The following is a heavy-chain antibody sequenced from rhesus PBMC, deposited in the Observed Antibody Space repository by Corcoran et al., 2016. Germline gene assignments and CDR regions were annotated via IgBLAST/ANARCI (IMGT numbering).Heavy chain of an antibody. J-gene: IGHJ2*01. Sequence: QVQLVQSGAEIKQPGASVKLSCMASGYTFTRYYMHWVRQAPGQGLEWKGLISPYNGNKAYAQNFQGRVTITTDTSTSTGYMELSSLRSEDTAVYYCTRGGQLDYWYFDLWGPGTPITISS. CDR3: TRGGQLDYWYFDL. CDR1: GYTFTRYY. D-gene: IGHD1-26*01. V-gene: IGHV1-1*01. CDR2: ISPYNGNK.